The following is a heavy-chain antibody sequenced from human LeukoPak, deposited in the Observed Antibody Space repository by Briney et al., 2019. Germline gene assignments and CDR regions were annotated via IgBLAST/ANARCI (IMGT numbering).Heavy chain of an antibody. V-gene: IGHV3-74*01. D-gene: IGHD3-22*01. J-gene: IGHJ5*02. Sequence: PGGSLRLSCAASGFTFSSSWMHWVRQAPGKGPAWVSRINSDGSITNYADSVKGRFTIFRDNVRNTLFLQMNSLRAEDTSVYYCYYEGTWGQGTLVTVSS. CDR2: INSDGSIT. CDR3: YYEGT. CDR1: GFTFSSSW.